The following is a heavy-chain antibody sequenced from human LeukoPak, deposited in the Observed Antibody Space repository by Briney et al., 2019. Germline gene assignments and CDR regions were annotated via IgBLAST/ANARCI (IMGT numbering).Heavy chain of an antibody. D-gene: IGHD1-26*01. Sequence: SETLSLTCTVSGGSISGSSYYWGWLRQPPGKGLEWIGSIYYSGSTYYNPSLKSRVTISVDTSKNQFSLKLSSVTAADTAVHYCAREPNSGSYDYWGQGTLVTVSS. J-gene: IGHJ4*02. CDR3: AREPNSGSYDY. CDR2: IYYSGST. V-gene: IGHV4-39*07. CDR1: GGSISGSSYY.